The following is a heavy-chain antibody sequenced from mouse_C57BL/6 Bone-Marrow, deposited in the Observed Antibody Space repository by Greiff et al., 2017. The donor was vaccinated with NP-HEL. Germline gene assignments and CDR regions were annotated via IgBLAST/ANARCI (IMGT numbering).Heavy chain of an antibody. V-gene: IGHV1-52*01. Sequence: QVQLQQPGAELVRPGSSVKLSCKASGYTFTSYWMHWVKQRPIQGLEWIGNIYPSDSETHYNQQFKDKATLTVDKSSSTAYMQLSSLTSEDSAVYYCARRESYCSSSFYFDDWGKGTTLTVSS. D-gene: IGHD1-1*01. J-gene: IGHJ2*01. CDR2: IYPSDSET. CDR3: ARRESYCSSSFYFDD. CDR1: GYTFTSYW.